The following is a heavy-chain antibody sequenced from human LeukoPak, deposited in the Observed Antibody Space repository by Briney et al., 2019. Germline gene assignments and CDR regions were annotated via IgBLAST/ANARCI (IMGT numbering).Heavy chain of an antibody. V-gene: IGHV5-51*01. CDR1: GHSFTNHW. J-gene: IGHJ3*02. D-gene: IGHD3-22*01. CDR3: ARQGLTSEGLERYYYDSSGQDAFDI. Sequence: PGESLKISCKASGHSFTNHWIGWVRQMPGIGLEWVGIINFGDSETLYSPSFQGQVTISLDKSISTTYLQWRSLKASDTAMYYCARQGLTSEGLERYYYDSSGQDAFDIWGQGTMVTVSS. CDR2: INFGDSET.